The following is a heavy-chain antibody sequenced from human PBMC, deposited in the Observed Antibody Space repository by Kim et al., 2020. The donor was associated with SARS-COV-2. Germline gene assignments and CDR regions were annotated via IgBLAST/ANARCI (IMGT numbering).Heavy chain of an antibody. J-gene: IGHJ4*02. CDR3: AREGPGGSAGANFDY. D-gene: IGHD2-15*01. V-gene: IGHV4-59*01. Sequence: PSLKSRVTISVDTSKNQFSLKLSSVTAADTAVYYCAREGPGGSAGANFDYWGQGTLVTVSS.